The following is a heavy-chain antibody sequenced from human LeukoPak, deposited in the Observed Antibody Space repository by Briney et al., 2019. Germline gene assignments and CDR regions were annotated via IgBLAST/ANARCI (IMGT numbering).Heavy chain of an antibody. CDR3: ARGQGSSWYSDAFDI. CDR2: IYTSGST. V-gene: IGHV4-4*07. J-gene: IGHJ3*02. Sequence: SETLSLTCTVSGGSISSYYWTWIRQPTGKGLEWIGRIYTSGSTNYNPPLKSRVTMSVDTSKNQFSLKLSSVTAADTAVYSCARGQGSSWYSDAFDIWGQGTMVTVSS. CDR1: GGSISSYY. D-gene: IGHD6-13*01.